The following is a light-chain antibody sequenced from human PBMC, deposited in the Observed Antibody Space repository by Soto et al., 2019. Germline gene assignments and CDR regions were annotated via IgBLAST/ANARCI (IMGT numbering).Light chain of an antibody. V-gene: IGKV3-15*01. CDR1: ESVGSH. CDR2: GVS. CDR3: QQYDNWPPWT. J-gene: IGKJ1*01. Sequence: DTVMTQSPATLSLSPGETATLSCMASESVGSHLAWYQQIPGQAPRLLIYGVSTRATGIPARFRGSGSETEFTLTISSLQSEDFGVYFCQQYDNWPPWTFGQGTKVEI.